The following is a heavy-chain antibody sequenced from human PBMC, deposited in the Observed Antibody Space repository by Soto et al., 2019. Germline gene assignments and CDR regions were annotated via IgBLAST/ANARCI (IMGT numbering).Heavy chain of an antibody. V-gene: IGHV1-69*13. D-gene: IGHD5-12*01. J-gene: IGHJ4*02. CDR3: ARGYIVATITPFYFDY. CDR1: GGTFSSYA. CDR2: IIPIFGTA. Sequence: SVNVSCKASGGTFSSYAISWVRQAPGQGLEWMGGIIPIFGTANYAQKFQGRVTITADESTSTAYMELSSLRSEDTAVYYCARGYIVATITPFYFDYWGQGTLVTVSS.